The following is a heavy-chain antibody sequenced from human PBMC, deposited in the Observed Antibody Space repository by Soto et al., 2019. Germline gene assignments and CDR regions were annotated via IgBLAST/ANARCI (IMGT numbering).Heavy chain of an antibody. CDR2: IRGSGGST. V-gene: IGHV3-23*01. J-gene: IGHJ3*02. Sequence: EVQLLESGGGLVQPGGSLRLSCAASGFTFSSYAMSWVRQAPGKGLEWVSAIRGSGGSTYYADSVKGRFTISRDNSKNTLCLQMNSLRAEDTAVSYCAKDPPLIAAAGTMFHAFDIWGQGTMVTVSS. CDR1: GFTFSSYA. D-gene: IGHD6-13*01. CDR3: AKDPPLIAAAGTMFHAFDI.